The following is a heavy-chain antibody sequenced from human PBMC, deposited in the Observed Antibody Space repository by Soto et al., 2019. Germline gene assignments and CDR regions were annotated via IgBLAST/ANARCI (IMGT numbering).Heavy chain of an antibody. CDR2: INAGNGNT. Sequence: GASVKVSCKASGYTFTSYAMHWVRQAPGQRLEWMGWINAGNGNTKYSQKFQGRVTITRDTSTSTVYMEVSSLRSEDTAVYYCSRVDPGETSPFDHWGEGTLVTV. J-gene: IGHJ4*02. D-gene: IGHD3-10*01. CDR1: GYTFTSYA. V-gene: IGHV1-3*01. CDR3: SRVDPGETSPFDH.